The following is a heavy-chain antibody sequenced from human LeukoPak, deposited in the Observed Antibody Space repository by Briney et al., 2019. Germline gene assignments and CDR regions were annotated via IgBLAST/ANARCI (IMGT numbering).Heavy chain of an antibody. CDR2: IYYSGST. CDR3: ARSYTVTTNWFDP. V-gene: IGHV4-61*01. D-gene: IGHD4-17*01. Sequence: PSETLSLTCTVSGGSISSGSYYWSWIRQPPGKGLEWIGYIYYSGSTNYNPSLKGRVTISVDTSKNQFSLKLSSVTAADTAVYYCARSYTVTTNWFDPWGQGTLVTVSS. CDR1: GGSISSGSYY. J-gene: IGHJ5*02.